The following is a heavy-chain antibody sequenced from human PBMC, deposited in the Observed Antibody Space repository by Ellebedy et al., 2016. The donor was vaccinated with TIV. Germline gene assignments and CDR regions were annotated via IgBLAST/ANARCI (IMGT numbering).Heavy chain of an antibody. CDR2: MNPNSGNT. V-gene: IGHV1-8*01. D-gene: IGHD7-27*01. Sequence: ASVKVSXXASGYTFTSYDINWVRQATGQGLEWMGWMNPNSGNTGYAQKFQGRVTMTRNTSISTAYMELSSLRSEDTAVYYCARGTGDWPYYYYYGMDVWGQGTTVTVSS. CDR3: ARGTGDWPYYYYYGMDV. J-gene: IGHJ6*02. CDR1: GYTFTSYD.